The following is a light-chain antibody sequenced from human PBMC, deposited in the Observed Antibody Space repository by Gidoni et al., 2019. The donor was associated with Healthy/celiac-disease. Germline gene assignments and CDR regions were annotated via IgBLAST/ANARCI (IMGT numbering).Light chain of an antibody. CDR1: KLGDKY. J-gene: IGLJ2*01. V-gene: IGLV3-1*01. CDR2: NES. CDR3: QAWDSIIHVV. Sequence: SYELTQPPSVSVSPGQTARITCSGDKLGDKYACWYQQKPGQSPLLVIYNESKRPSRIPARFSGSNFGNTATLTISGTQAMDEADYYCQAWDSIIHVVFGRGTKLPVL.